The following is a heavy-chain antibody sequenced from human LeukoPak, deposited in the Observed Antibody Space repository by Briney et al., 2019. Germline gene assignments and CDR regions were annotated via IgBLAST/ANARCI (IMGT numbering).Heavy chain of an antibody. CDR2: ISGPSI. J-gene: IGHJ4*02. Sequence: GGSLRLSCAASGFILSAYEMNWVRQAPGKGLEWVSYISGPSIQYADSVKGRFTISRDPAKNSLYLQMNSLRADDTAVYYCARDGAGWSRDYWGQGTLVTVSS. CDR3: ARDGAGWSRDY. V-gene: IGHV3-48*03. CDR1: GFILSAYE. D-gene: IGHD6-19*01.